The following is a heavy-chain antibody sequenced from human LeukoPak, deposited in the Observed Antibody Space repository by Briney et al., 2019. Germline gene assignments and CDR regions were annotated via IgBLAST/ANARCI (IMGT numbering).Heavy chain of an antibody. D-gene: IGHD3-9*01. CDR2: ISGSGDNT. Sequence: GSLRLSCAASGFTFSTYVMNWVRQAPGQGLEWVSGISGSGDNTYYADSVRGRFTVSRDNSKNTLYLQMNSLRAEDTAIYYCAKGSGYDTDFDYWGQGTLVTVSS. J-gene: IGHJ4*02. CDR1: GFTFSTYV. CDR3: AKGSGYDTDFDY. V-gene: IGHV3-23*01.